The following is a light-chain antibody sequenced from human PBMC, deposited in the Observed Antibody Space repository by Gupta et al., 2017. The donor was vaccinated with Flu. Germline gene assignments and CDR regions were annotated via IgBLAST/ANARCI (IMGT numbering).Light chain of an antibody. CDR3: QQVNSYPYT. CDR2: AAS. V-gene: IGKV1-9*01. J-gene: IGKJ2*01. CDR1: QGVSRY. Sequence: GDRVTISCRASQGVSRYLAWYQQKEGKAPKLLFYAASTLQSGVPSRFSGSGIGKEFTLTIRSLQPEDFATYFCQQVNSYPYTFGQGTKLEIK.